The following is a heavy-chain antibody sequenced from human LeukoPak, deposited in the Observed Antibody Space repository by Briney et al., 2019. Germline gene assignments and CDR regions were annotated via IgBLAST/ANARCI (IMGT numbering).Heavy chain of an antibody. Sequence: SETLSLTCAVYGGSFSGYHWSWIRQTPGKGLEWIGEIDPYGGSNYNPSLKSRVTISVDTSKKHFSLQLRSVTAADTAVYYCARKEGGQLVNTRRWFDPWGQGTLVTVSS. J-gene: IGHJ5*02. CDR2: IDPYGGS. V-gene: IGHV4-34*01. CDR1: GGSFSGYH. D-gene: IGHD6-13*01. CDR3: ARKEGGQLVNTRRWFDP.